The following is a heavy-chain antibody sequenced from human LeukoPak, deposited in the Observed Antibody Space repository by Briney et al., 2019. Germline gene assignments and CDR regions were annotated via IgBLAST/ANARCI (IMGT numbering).Heavy chain of an antibody. V-gene: IGHV3-7*03. CDR1: GFTFSGFW. CDR2: INSDGSEG. CDR3: ASGLVTGDGSDY. D-gene: IGHD7-27*01. Sequence: SGGSLRLSCAVSGFTFSGFWMSWSRQAPGKGLEWVASINSDGSEGYYADVVKGRFTISRDNAKNSLYLQINSLRAEDTAVYYCASGLVTGDGSDYWGQGTLVTVSS. J-gene: IGHJ4*02.